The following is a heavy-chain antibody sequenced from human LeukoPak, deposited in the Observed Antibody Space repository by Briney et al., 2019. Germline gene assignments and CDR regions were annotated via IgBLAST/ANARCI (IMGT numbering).Heavy chain of an antibody. D-gene: IGHD5-24*01. J-gene: IGHJ4*02. V-gene: IGHV3-30*01. CDR2: ISYDGSNK. CDR1: GFTFSSYA. Sequence: GGSLRLSCAASGFTFSSYAMHWVRQAPGKGLEWVAVISYDGSNKYYADSVKGRFTISRDNSKNTLYLQMNSLRAEDTAVYYCARGPEEMATEGDFDYWGQGILVTVSS. CDR3: ARGPEEMATEGDFDY.